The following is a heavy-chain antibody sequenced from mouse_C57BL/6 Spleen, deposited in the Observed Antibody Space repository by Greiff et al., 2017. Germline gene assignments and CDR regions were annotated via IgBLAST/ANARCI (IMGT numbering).Heavy chain of an antibody. CDR2: IDPETGGT. Sequence: QVQLQQSGAELVRPGASVTLSCKASGYTFPDYEMHWVKQTPVHGLEWIGAIDPETGGTAYNQKFKGKAILTADKSSSTAYMELRSLTSEDSAVYYCTRDWEDYFDYWGQGTTLTVSS. D-gene: IGHD4-1*01. CDR1: GYTFPDYE. CDR3: TRDWEDYFDY. J-gene: IGHJ2*01. V-gene: IGHV1-15*01.